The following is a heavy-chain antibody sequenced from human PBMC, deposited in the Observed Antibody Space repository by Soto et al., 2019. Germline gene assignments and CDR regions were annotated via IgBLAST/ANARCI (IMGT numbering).Heavy chain of an antibody. CDR1: GFTFSSYA. Sequence: GGSLRLSCAASGFTFSSYAMSWVRQAPGKGLEWVSAISGSGGSTYYADSVKGRFTISRDNSKNTLYLQMNSLRAEDTAVYYCAKDSTTMIVVVITDYYFDYWGQGTLVTVSS. CDR3: AKDSTTMIVVVITDYYFDY. V-gene: IGHV3-23*01. J-gene: IGHJ4*02. CDR2: ISGSGGST. D-gene: IGHD3-22*01.